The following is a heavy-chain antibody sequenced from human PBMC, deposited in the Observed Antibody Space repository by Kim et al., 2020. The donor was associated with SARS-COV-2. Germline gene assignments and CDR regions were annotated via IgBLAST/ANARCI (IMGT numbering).Heavy chain of an antibody. CDR2: ISSGSTT. CDR1: GFTVSSNY. J-gene: IGHJ4*02. D-gene: IGHD5-12*01. V-gene: IGHV3-66*02. CDR3: ATGLRGYYFFDY. Sequence: GGPLRLSCAASGFTVSSNYMSWVRQAPGKGLEWVSVISSGSTTSYTDSVKGRFTISRDNSKNTLYLQMHSLRAEDTAVYYCATGLRGYYFFDYWGLGTLVTVSS.